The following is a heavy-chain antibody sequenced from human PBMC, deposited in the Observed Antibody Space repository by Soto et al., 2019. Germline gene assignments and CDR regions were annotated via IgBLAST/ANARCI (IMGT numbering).Heavy chain of an antibody. D-gene: IGHD2-15*01. V-gene: IGHV4-30-4*01. J-gene: IGHJ5*02. CDR2: IYYSGST. CDR3: ARVGSGDIVWGWFDP. Sequence: QVQLQESGPGLVKPSQTLSLTCTVSGGSISSGDYYWSWIRQPPGKGLEWIGYIYYSGSTYYNPSLKSRVTISVDTSKNQFSLKLSSVTAADTAVYYCARVGSGDIVWGWFDPWGQGTLVTVSS. CDR1: GGSISSGDYY.